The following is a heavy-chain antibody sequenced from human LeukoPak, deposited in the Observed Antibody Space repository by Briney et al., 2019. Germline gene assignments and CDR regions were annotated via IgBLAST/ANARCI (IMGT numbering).Heavy chain of an antibody. V-gene: IGHV3-23*01. CDR3: AKGPADTRFYFDY. Sequence: PGGSLRLSCAASGFTINSYAMSWVRQAPGQGLEWVLTISGSVATTYFADSVKGRFTISRDNSKNTLFLQMNSLRAEDTAVYYCAKGPADTRFYFDYWGQGTLVTVSS. CDR1: GFTINSYA. J-gene: IGHJ4*02. D-gene: IGHD6-13*01. CDR2: ISGSVATT.